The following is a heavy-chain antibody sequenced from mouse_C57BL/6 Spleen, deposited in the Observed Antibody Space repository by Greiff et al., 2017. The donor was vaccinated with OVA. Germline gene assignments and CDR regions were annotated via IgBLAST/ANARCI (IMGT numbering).Heavy chain of an antibody. Sequence: EVKLVESGGGLVKPGGSLKLSCAASGFTFSDYGMHWVRQAPEKGLEWVAYISSGSSTLYYADTVKGRFTISIDNAKITLFLQMTSLRSEDTAMYYCARPNYGSSWYFDVWGTGTTVTVSS. V-gene: IGHV5-17*01. CDR1: GFTFSDYG. CDR3: ARPNYGSSWYFDV. D-gene: IGHD1-1*01. CDR2: ISSGSSTL. J-gene: IGHJ1*03.